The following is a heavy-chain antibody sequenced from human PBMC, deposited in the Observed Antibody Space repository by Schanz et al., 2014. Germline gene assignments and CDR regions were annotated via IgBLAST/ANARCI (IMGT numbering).Heavy chain of an antibody. Sequence: VQLVESGGGLVQPGGSLRLSCAASGFTFSGNAMHWVRQAPGKGLEWVAVVSDDGNKKYYADSVKGRFTISRDNSKNTLYLQMNSLRPEDTAVYYCAKGRFGELSAFDIWGQGTMVTVSS. CDR2: VSDDGNKK. V-gene: IGHV3-30*18. CDR3: AKGRFGELSAFDI. J-gene: IGHJ3*02. CDR1: GFTFSGNA. D-gene: IGHD3-10*01.